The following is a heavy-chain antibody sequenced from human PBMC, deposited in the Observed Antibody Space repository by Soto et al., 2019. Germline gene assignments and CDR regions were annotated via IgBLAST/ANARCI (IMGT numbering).Heavy chain of an antibody. CDR3: ASGGRWELPTHY. CDR2: IYYSGST. CDR1: GGSVSSSSYY. V-gene: IGHV4-39*01. D-gene: IGHD1-26*01. Sequence: PSETLSLTCTVSGGSVSSSSYYWCWIRQPPGKGLEWIGSIYYSGSTYYNPSLKSRVTISLDTSKNQFSLKLSSVTAADTAVYYCASGGRWELPTHYWGQATLVTVSS. J-gene: IGHJ4*02.